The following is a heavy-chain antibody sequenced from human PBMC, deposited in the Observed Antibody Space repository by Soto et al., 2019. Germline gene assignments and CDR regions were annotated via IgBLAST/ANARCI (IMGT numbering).Heavy chain of an antibody. CDR2: IKQDGSEK. CDR1: GFTFSSYW. Sequence: GGSLRLSCAASGFTFSSYWMSWVRQAPGKGLEWVANIKQDGSEKYYVDSVKGRFTISRDNAKNSLYLQMNSLRAEDTAVYYCARVSYCGGDCYNPNDYWGQGTLVTVSS. CDR3: ARVSYCGGDCYNPNDY. V-gene: IGHV3-7*05. D-gene: IGHD2-21*02. J-gene: IGHJ4*02.